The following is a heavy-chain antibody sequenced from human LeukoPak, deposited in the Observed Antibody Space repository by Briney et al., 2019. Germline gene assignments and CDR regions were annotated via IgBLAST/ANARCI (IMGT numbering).Heavy chain of an antibody. CDR3: AAFSSGWAFDF. Sequence: GGSLRLSCAASGFTFSDYYMSWIRQAPGKGLEWVSYISSSGSTIYYADSVKGRFTISRDNAQNSLFLQMNSLRAEDTAMYFCAAFSSGWAFDFWGQGILVTVSP. D-gene: IGHD6-19*01. CDR2: ISSSGSTI. V-gene: IGHV3-11*04. CDR1: GFTFSDYY. J-gene: IGHJ4*02.